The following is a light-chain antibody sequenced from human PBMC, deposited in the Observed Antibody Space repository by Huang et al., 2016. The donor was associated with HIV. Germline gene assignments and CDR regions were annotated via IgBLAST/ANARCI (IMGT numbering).Light chain of an antibody. CDR3: QQSDSTPYT. CDR1: QSFSSS. J-gene: IGKJ2*01. CDR2: AAS. Sequence: DIQMTQSPSSLSASVGDRVTISCRSSQSFSSSLNWYQQRPGKAPKLLIYAASSLQSGFPSRFSGSGSGTDFSLTINSLQPEDFATYYCQQSDSTPYTFGQGTKLEIK. V-gene: IGKV1-39*01.